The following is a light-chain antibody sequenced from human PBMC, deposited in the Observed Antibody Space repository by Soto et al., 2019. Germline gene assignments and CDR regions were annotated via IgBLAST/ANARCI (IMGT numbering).Light chain of an antibody. V-gene: IGKV3-20*01. CDR3: QPYRSSVT. Sequence: EIVLTQSPGSLSLSPGQRATLSCRASQSVYTTFFAWSQKKHGQAPMLIIYGASKRATGIPDRFSGSGSGKDFTLIISILEPEDFAAYYCQPYRSSVTFGQGTNVEIK. CDR2: GAS. CDR1: QSVYTTF. J-gene: IGKJ1*01.